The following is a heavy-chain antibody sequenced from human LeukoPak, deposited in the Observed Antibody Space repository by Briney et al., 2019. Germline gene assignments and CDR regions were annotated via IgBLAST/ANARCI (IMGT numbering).Heavy chain of an antibody. Sequence: PSQTLSLTCAVSGGSISSISSNNYHWGWILQPPGKGLEWIGSIYYSGSTYYNPSLKSRVTISVDTSKNQFSLKLSSVTAADTALYYCAREMGVVTAHGIDVWGQGTTVTVSS. D-gene: IGHD4-23*01. J-gene: IGHJ6*02. CDR3: AREMGVVTAHGIDV. CDR2: IYYSGST. CDR1: GGSISSISSNNYH. V-gene: IGHV4-39*02.